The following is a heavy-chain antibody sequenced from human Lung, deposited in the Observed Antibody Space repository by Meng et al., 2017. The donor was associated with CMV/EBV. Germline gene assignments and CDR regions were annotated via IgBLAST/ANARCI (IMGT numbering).Heavy chain of an antibody. CDR3: ARGSYLAVEG. D-gene: IGHD2-21*01. V-gene: IGHV4-59*01. Sequence: HAPLRASAPGLVNHSETLSLTCTVSGGSINSYYWSWIRQPPGQGLEWLGYFYYRGNSNYNPSLKSRVTISVDTSKNLFSLNLTSVTAADAALYYCARGSYLAVEGWGLGTLVTVSS. CDR1: GGSINSYY. J-gene: IGHJ4*02. CDR2: FYYRGNS.